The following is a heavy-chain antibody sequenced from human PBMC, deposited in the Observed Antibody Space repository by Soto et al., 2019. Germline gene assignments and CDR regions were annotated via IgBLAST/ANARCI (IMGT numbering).Heavy chain of an antibody. D-gene: IGHD3-3*01. CDR3: ARTDYDFWSGPTALYYYYYMDV. Sequence: ASVKVSCKASGYTFTSYGISWVRQAPGQGLEGMGWISAYNGNTNYAQKLQGRVTMTTDTSTSTAYMELRSLRSDDTAVYYCARTDYDFWSGPTALYYYYYMDVWGKGTTVTVSS. CDR2: ISAYNGNT. J-gene: IGHJ6*03. V-gene: IGHV1-18*01. CDR1: GYTFTSYG.